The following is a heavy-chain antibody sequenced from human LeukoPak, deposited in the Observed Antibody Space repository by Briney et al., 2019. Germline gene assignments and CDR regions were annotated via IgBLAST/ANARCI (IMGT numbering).Heavy chain of an antibody. Sequence: GGSLRLSCAASGNYWMHWVRQAPGKGLVWVSHINSDGSWTSYADSVKGRFTISKDNAKNTVYLQMNSLRAEDTAVYYCARGSLEAYYDFWSGYYTGHYFDYWGQGTLVTVSS. J-gene: IGHJ4*02. D-gene: IGHD3-3*01. CDR1: GNYW. CDR3: ARGSLEAYYDFWSGYYTGHYFDY. CDR2: INSDGSWT. V-gene: IGHV3-74*01.